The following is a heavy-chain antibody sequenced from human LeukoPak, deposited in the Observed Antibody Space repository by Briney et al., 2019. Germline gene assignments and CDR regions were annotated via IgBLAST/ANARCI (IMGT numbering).Heavy chain of an antibody. D-gene: IGHD2-15*01. J-gene: IGHJ4*02. CDR3: AKGVHVVVVAASESFDY. V-gene: IGHV3-30*18. CDR1: GFTFSSYG. CDR2: ISYDGSNK. Sequence: GGSLRLSCAASGFTFSSYGMHWVRQAPGKGLEWVAVISYDGSNKYYADSVKGRFTISRDNSRNTLYLQMSSLRAEDTAVYYCAKGVHVVVVAASESFDYWGQGTLATVSS.